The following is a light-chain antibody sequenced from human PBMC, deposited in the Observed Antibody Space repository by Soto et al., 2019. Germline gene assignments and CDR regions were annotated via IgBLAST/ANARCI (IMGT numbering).Light chain of an antibody. V-gene: IGKV3-20*01. CDR1: QSVIGTY. J-gene: IGKJ1*01. CDR3: QQYGSPLWT. Sequence: EIVLTQSPGTLSLSPGDRATLSCRASQSVIGTYLAWYQQKPGQPPRLLIYGESIRATGIPDRFSGRGSGTDFTLTISRLEPEDGAGYYCQQYGSPLWTCGQGTKVEI. CDR2: GES.